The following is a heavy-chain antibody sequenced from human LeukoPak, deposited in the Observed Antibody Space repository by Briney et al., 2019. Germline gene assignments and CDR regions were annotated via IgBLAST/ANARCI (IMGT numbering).Heavy chain of an antibody. V-gene: IGHV1-69*13. CDR1: GGTFSSYA. Sequence: SVKVSCTASGGTFSSYAISWVRQAPGQGLEWMGGIIPIFGTANYAQKFQGRVTITADESTSTAYMELSSLRSEDTAVYYCATTSALRYYYDSSGYYAQDYWGQGTLVTVSS. CDR3: ATTSALRYYYDSSGYYAQDY. J-gene: IGHJ4*02. CDR2: IIPIFGTA. D-gene: IGHD3-22*01.